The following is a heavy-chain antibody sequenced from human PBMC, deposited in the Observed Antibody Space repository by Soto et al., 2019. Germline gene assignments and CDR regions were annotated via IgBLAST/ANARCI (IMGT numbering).Heavy chain of an antibody. D-gene: IGHD6-13*01. CDR1: GGSIMNYY. CDR3: ARATPRYSGSWYGLLDF. V-gene: IGHV4-59*01. CDR2: IYSSGST. J-gene: IGHJ4*02. Sequence: SETLSLTCNVSGGSIMNYYWTWIRQPPGKGLEWVGHIYSSGSTKYNPSLQSRVSISSDMSTNQFSLTLTSVSAADTAIYFCARATPRYSGSWYGLLDFWGQGTLVTVSS.